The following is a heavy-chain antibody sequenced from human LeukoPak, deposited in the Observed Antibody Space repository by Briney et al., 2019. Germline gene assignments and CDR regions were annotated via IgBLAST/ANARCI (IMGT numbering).Heavy chain of an antibody. J-gene: IGHJ4*02. CDR1: GFTFSGSA. V-gene: IGHV3-73*01. CDR3: TRTPLGATTPYAGSD. Sequence: GGSLRLSCAASGFTFSGSAMHWVRQASGKGLEWVGRIRSKANSYATAYAASVKGRFTISRDDSKNTAYPQMNSLKTEDTAVYYCTRTPLGATTPYAGSDWGQGTLVTVSS. CDR2: IRSKANSYAT. D-gene: IGHD1-26*01.